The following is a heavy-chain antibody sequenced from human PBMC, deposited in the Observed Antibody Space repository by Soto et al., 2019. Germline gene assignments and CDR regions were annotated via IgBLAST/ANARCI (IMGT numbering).Heavy chain of an antibody. J-gene: IGHJ4*02. CDR1: GFIFSNYG. D-gene: IGHD3-22*01. Sequence: GGSLRLSCAASGFIFSNYGMHWVRQAPGKGLEWVAAIRYDGSRKYYADSVKGRFTISRDNSKNTLYLEMNSLRAEDTAVYYCASGYYESSSYQGEFDYWGQGT. V-gene: IGHV3-30*02. CDR3: ASGYYESSSYQGEFDY. CDR2: IRYDGSRK.